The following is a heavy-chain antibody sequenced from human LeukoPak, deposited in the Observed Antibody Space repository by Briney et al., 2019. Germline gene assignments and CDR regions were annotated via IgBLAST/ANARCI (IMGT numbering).Heavy chain of an antibody. D-gene: IGHD2-2*01. V-gene: IGHV3-15*01. CDR1: GFTFSSYG. Sequence: PGGSLRLSCAASGFTFSSYGVHWGRQAPGKGLEWVGRIKSKTDGGTTDYAAPVKGRFTISRDDSKNTLYLQMNSLKTEDTAVYYCTCIVVVPAARRVTGDQRDYWGQGTLVTVSS. CDR2: IKSKTDGGTT. CDR3: TCIVVVPAARRVTGDQRDY. J-gene: IGHJ4*02.